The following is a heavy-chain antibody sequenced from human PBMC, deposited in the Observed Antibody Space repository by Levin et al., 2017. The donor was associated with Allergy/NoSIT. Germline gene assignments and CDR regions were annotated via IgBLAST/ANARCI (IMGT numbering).Heavy chain of an antibody. D-gene: IGHD3-9*01. J-gene: IGHJ6*02. CDR2: ISSSSSYI. Sequence: PGGSLRLSCAASGFTFSSYSMNWVRQAPGKGLEWVSSISSSSSYIYYADSVKGRFTISRDNAKNSLYLQMNSLRAEDTAVYYCARDDDILTGNHCYGMDVWGQGTTVTVSS. CDR1: GFTFSSYS. V-gene: IGHV3-21*01. CDR3: ARDDDILTGNHCYGMDV.